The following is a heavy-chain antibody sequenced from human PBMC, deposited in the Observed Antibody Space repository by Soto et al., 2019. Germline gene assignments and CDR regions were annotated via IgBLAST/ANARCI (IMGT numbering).Heavy chain of an antibody. CDR2: INHSGST. Sequence: QVQLQQWGAGLLKPSETLSLTCAVYGGSFSGYYWSWIRQPPGKGLEWIWEINHSGSTNYNPSLKRRVTITVDPSKNQFSLKLSSVTAADTAVYYCARGWGSIFDYWRHGTLVTVSS. V-gene: IGHV4-34*01. CDR1: GGSFSGYY. CDR3: ARGWGSIFDY. J-gene: IGHJ4*01. D-gene: IGHD7-27*01.